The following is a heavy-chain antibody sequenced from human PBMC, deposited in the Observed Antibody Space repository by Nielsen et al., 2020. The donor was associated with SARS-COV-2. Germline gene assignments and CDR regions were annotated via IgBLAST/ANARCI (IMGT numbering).Heavy chain of an antibody. Sequence: SLKISCAASGFTFDDYAMHWVRQAPGKGLEWVSGISWNSGSIGYADSVKGRFTISRENAKNSLYLQMNSLRAGDTAVYYCARDWAVADPGGYGYWGQGTLVTVSS. J-gene: IGHJ4*02. V-gene: IGHV3-9*01. D-gene: IGHD6-19*01. CDR3: ARDWAVADPGGYGY. CDR1: GFTFDDYA. CDR2: ISWNSGSI.